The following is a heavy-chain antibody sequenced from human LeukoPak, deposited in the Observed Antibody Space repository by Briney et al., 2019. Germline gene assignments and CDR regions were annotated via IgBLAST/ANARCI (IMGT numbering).Heavy chain of an antibody. Sequence: GGSLRLSCAASEFTFSSYAMHWVRQAPGKGLEWVAVILYDGSNKKYADSVKGRFTISRDNSKNTLYLQMNSLRAEDTAVYYCASAGGPFDYWGQGTLVTVSS. V-gene: IGHV3-30*03. CDR2: ILYDGSNK. CDR3: ASAGGPFDY. D-gene: IGHD2-8*02. J-gene: IGHJ4*02. CDR1: EFTFSSYA.